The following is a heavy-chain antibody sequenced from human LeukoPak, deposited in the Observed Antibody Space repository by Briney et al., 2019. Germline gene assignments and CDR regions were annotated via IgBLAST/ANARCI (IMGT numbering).Heavy chain of an antibody. CDR1: GGSITHYY. D-gene: IGHD1-26*01. CDR2: SYYSGST. Sequence: SETLSLTCTVSGGSITHYYWTWIRQPPGKTLEWIGYSYYSGSTKYNPSLKSRVTISVDTSNSQFSLNLRSVTAADTAVYYCATTTSGGDAFDIWAKGQWSPSLQ. J-gene: IGHJ3*02. CDR3: ATTTSGGDAFDI. V-gene: IGHV4-59*01.